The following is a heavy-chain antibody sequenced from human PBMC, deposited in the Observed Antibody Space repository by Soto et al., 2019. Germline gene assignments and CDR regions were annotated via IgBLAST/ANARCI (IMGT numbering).Heavy chain of an antibody. V-gene: IGHV3-33*01. J-gene: IGHJ6*03. CDR3: ARDSMSSGWGLYSYYYMDV. CDR2: IWYDGSNK. CDR1: GFTFSSYG. D-gene: IGHD6-19*01. Sequence: QVQLVESGGGVVQPGRSLRLSCAASGFTFSSYGMHWVRQAPGTGLEWVAVIWYDGSNKYYADSVKGRFTISRDNSKNTLYLQMNSLRAEDTAVYYCARDSMSSGWGLYSYYYMDVWGKGTTVTVS.